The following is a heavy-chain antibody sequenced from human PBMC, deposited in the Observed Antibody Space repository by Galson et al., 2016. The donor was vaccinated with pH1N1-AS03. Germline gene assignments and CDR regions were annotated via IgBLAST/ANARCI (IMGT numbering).Heavy chain of an antibody. J-gene: IGHJ6*02. CDR1: GGSISSYY. CDR3: ARFRSSWTFYYGLDV. CDR2: IYYSGGT. Sequence: ETLSLTCTVSGGSISSYYWTWIRQPLGKGLEWIGHIYYSGGTNYNPSLKSRVTISVDTSKNQFSLKLSSVTAADTAVYYCARFRSSWTFYYGLDVWGQGTTVTVSS. V-gene: IGHV4-59*01. D-gene: IGHD6-13*01.